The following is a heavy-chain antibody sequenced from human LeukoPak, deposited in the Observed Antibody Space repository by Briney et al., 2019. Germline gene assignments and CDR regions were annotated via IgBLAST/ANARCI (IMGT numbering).Heavy chain of an antibody. J-gene: IGHJ6*03. Sequence: GASVKVSCKASGYTFTSYGISWVRQAPGQGLEWMGWISAYNGNTNYAQKLQGRVTMTTDTSTSTAYMDLRSLRSDDTAVYYCARSVVPAAIAGYMDVWGKGTTVTVSS. CDR1: GYTFTSYG. D-gene: IGHD2-2*01. CDR2: ISAYNGNT. V-gene: IGHV1-18*01. CDR3: ARSVVPAAIAGYMDV.